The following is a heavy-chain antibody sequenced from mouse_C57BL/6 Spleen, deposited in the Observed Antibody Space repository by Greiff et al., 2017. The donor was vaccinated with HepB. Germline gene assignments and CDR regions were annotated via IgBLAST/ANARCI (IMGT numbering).Heavy chain of an antibody. Sequence: QVQLKQSGAELARPGASVKLSCKASGYTFTSYGISWVKQRTGQGLEWIGEIYPRSGNTYYNEKFKGKATLTADKSSSTAYMELRSLTSEDSAVYFCARYPSYDYDEGDYAMDYWGQGTSVTVSS. CDR1: GYTFTSYG. CDR3: ARYPSYDYDEGDYAMDY. CDR2: IYPRSGNT. V-gene: IGHV1-81*01. J-gene: IGHJ4*01. D-gene: IGHD2-4*01.